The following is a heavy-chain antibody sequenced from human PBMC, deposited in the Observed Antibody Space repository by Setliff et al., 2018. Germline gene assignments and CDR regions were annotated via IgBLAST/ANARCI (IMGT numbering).Heavy chain of an antibody. CDR3: TRDFLGATASFDI. V-gene: IGHV1-3*01. Sequence: ASVKVSCKASGFTLTSYPIHWVRQAPGQRLEWMGWINPDNGNRKYSQRFQGRVTITRGTSASTVFLELSTLRSEDTAVYYCTRDFLGATASFDIWGQGTMVT. CDR1: GFTLTSYP. CDR2: INPDNGNR. J-gene: IGHJ3*02. D-gene: IGHD3-3*01.